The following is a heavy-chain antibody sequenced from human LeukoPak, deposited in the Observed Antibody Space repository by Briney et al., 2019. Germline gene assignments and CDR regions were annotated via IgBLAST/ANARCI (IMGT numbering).Heavy chain of an antibody. Sequence: PSETLSLTCAVYGGSFSGYYWSWIRQPPGKGLEWIGEINHSGSTNNNPSLKSRVTISVDTSKNQFSLKLSSVTAADTAVYYCASSGWYVGYFDYWGQGTLVTVSS. D-gene: IGHD6-19*01. V-gene: IGHV4-34*01. CDR3: ASSGWYVGYFDY. CDR1: GGSFSGYY. J-gene: IGHJ4*02. CDR2: INHSGST.